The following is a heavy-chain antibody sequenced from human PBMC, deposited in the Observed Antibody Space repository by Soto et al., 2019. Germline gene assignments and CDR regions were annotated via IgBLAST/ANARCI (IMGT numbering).Heavy chain of an antibody. CDR3: TRGPRPTSIGTGAF. J-gene: IGHJ4*02. V-gene: IGHV3-74*01. CDR1: GFIFKMYW. CDR2: ITDDGSTT. D-gene: IGHD3-10*01. Sequence: PGGSLRLSCETSGFIFKMYWMHWVRQVPGQGPQWVARITDDGSTTYYAASVEGRFTISRDNAKNALYLQMTSLGPDDTAVYYCTRGPRPTSIGTGAFWGQGTLVTVSS.